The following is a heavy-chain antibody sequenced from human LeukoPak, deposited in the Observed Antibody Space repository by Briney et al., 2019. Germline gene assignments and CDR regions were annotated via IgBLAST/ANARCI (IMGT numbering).Heavy chain of an antibody. Sequence: ASVKVSCKASGYTFTDHGISWVRQAPGHGLEWMGWITTYNGNTKYAQKVQGRVIMTTDTSTNTAYMELRSLTSDDTAVYYCVRDSLSGGASSYFDYWGQGTLVTVSS. D-gene: IGHD1-26*01. CDR2: ITTYNGNT. V-gene: IGHV1-18*01. J-gene: IGHJ4*02. CDR1: GYTFTDHG. CDR3: VRDSLSGGASSYFDY.